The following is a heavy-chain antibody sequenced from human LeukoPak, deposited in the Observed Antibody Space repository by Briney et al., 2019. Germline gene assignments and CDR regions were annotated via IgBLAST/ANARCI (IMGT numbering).Heavy chain of an antibody. D-gene: IGHD2-15*01. CDR2: ISYSGST. CDR3: ARDGEGDQGWDY. CDR1: GVFIVRHY. Sequence: PSETLSLTCTVSGVFIVRHYWIWLRQTPGKGLEWIGQISYSGSTNYNPSLKSRVTISLDRSMNQVSLRLSSVTAADTAVYYCARDGEGDQGWDYWGQGTLVTVSS. V-gene: IGHV4-59*11. J-gene: IGHJ4*02.